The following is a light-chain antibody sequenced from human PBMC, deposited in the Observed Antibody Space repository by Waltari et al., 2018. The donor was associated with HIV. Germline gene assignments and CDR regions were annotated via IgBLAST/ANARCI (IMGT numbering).Light chain of an antibody. CDR1: QSISSY. J-gene: IGKJ4*01. V-gene: IGKV1-39*01. Sequence: DIQMTQSPSSLSASVGDRVTITCRASQSISSYLNWYQQKPGKAPKLLIYAASSLQSGVPSRFSGSGSGTDFTLTISSLQPEDFATYYCQQSYPQNTFGGGTKVEIK. CDR2: AAS. CDR3: QQSYPQNT.